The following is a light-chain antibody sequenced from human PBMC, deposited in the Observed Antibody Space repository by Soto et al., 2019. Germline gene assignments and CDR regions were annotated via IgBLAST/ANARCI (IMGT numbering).Light chain of an antibody. CDR2: AAS. Sequence: DIQMTQSPSSLSASVGDGVTITCRASQAISDYLAWYQQKPGKVPKLLIYAASSLRSGVPSRFSGGGSGTLFTLTISSLQPEDVATYYYQKYDSVPLTFGGGTRVEIK. V-gene: IGKV1-27*01. CDR3: QKYDSVPLT. CDR1: QAISDY. J-gene: IGKJ4*01.